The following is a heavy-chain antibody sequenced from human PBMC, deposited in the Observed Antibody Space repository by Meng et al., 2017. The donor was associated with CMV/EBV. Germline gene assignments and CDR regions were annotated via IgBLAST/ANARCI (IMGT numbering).Heavy chain of an antibody. CDR3: ARDRRGYCSSTSCYYHYYYGMDV. D-gene: IGHD2-2*01. CDR1: GFTFSSYS. Sequence: GESLKISCAASGFTFSSYSMNWVRQAPGKGLEWVSSISSSSSYIYYADSVKGRFTISRDNAKNSLYLQMNSLRAEDTAVYYCARDRRGYCSSTSCYYHYYYGMDVWGQGTTVPSP. J-gene: IGHJ6*02. CDR2: ISSSSSYI. V-gene: IGHV3-21*01.